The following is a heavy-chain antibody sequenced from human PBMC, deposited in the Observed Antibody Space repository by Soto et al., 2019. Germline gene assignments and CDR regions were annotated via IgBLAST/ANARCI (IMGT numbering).Heavy chain of an antibody. CDR1: GGSISSGDYY. CDR2: IYHSGST. V-gene: IGHV4-30-4*01. D-gene: IGHD1-26*01. Sequence: SETLSLTCTVSGGSISSGDYYWSWIRQPPGKGLEWIGYIYHSGSTYYNPSLKSRVTISEDTPKNQFSLNLTSVTAADTAVYYCGRGSLLLGISPGVDFWGQGALVTVSS. CDR3: GRGSLLLGISPGVDF. J-gene: IGHJ4*02.